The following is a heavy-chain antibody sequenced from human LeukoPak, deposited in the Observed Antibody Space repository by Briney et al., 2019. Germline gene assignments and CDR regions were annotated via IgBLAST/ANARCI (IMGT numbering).Heavy chain of an antibody. Sequence: PGGSLRLSCAASGFTFSSYGMHWVRQAPGKGLEWVAVISYDGSNKYYADSVKGRFTISRDNSKNTLYLQMNSLRAEDTAVYYCAKDSERRTWIFDYWGQGTLVTVSS. V-gene: IGHV3-30*18. CDR1: GFTFSSYG. D-gene: IGHD5-12*01. J-gene: IGHJ4*02. CDR2: ISYDGSNK. CDR3: AKDSERRTWIFDY.